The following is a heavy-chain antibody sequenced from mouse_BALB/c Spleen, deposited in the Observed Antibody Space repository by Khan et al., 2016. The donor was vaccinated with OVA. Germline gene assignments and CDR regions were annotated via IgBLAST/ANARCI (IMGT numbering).Heavy chain of an antibody. CDR3: ARDRIDY. Sequence: VQLQESGAELAKPGASVKMSCKASGYTFTTYWMHWVKQRPGQGLEWIGYINPTSGYIDYNQKFKDKATLTADKSSSTAYMQLSSLTSDDSAVYYCARDRIDYWGQGTTLTVSS. CDR1: GYTFTTYW. CDR2: INPTSGYI. J-gene: IGHJ2*01. V-gene: IGHV1-7*01.